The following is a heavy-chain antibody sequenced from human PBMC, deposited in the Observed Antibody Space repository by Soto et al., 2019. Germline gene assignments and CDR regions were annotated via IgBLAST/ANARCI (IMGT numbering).Heavy chain of an antibody. Sequence: SETLSLTCAVYGGSFSGYYWSWIRQPPGKGLEWIGEINDSGSTKYNPSLKSRVTISVGTSKNQFSLKLSSVTAADTAVYYCAIEGNSYGYFYFDYWGQGTLVPSPQ. J-gene: IGHJ4*02. CDR1: GGSFSGYY. CDR2: INDSGST. V-gene: IGHV4-34*01. CDR3: AIEGNSYGYFYFDY. D-gene: IGHD5-18*01.